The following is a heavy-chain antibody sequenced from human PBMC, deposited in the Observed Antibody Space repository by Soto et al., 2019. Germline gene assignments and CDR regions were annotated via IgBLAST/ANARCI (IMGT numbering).Heavy chain of an antibody. J-gene: IGHJ5*02. V-gene: IGHV4-4*02. CDR3: ARDSRTCCSSTDCYMS. CDR2: IYHSGNT. D-gene: IGHD2-2*01. Sequence: QVQLQESGPGLVKASETLSLTCAVSGDSISSGAWWSWVRQSPGKGLQWIGEIYHSGNTRNNPSLNSRVTMSVDKSNNQFSLNLMSVTAADTATYYCARDSRTCCSSTDCYMSWGRGILVTVSS. CDR1: GDSISSGAW.